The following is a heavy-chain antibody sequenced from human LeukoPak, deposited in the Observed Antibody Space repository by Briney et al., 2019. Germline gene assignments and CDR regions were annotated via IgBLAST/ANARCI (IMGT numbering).Heavy chain of an antibody. CDR3: ARGTYYYDSNGYRFDY. V-gene: IGHV1-8*02. CDR1: GYTFTGYY. J-gene: IGHJ4*02. D-gene: IGHD3-22*01. Sequence: ASVTVSCKASGYTFTGYYMHWVRQAPGQGLEWMGWMNPNSGNTGYAQKFQGRVTMTRNTSISTAYMELSSLRSEDTAVYYCARGTYYYDSNGYRFDYWGQGTLVTVSS. CDR2: MNPNSGNT.